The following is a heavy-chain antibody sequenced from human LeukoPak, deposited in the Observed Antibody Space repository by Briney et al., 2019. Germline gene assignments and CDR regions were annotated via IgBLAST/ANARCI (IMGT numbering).Heavy chain of an antibody. J-gene: IGHJ4*02. V-gene: IGHV3-23*01. Sequence: PGGSLRLSCVASGFTFTTHAMSWVRRAPGKGLEWVSAFSGSITKTYYANSVKGRFTISRDNSKNTLYLQMSSLRAEDTALYYCAKQRAGSAWFTLDFWGPGTLVTVSS. CDR2: FSGSITKT. D-gene: IGHD6-19*01. CDR1: GFTFTTHA. CDR3: AKQRAGSAWFTLDF.